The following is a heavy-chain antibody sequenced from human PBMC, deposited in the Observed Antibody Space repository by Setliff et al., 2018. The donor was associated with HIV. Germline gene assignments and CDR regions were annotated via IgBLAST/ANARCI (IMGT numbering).Heavy chain of an antibody. CDR2: ITKDGGET. Sequence: GGSLRLSCVASGFSFSAFSMNWVRQVPGKGLEWISYITKDGGETHFPDSVKGRFTISRDNAMNSLYLQMSSLRVEDTAVYYCVRDLMWAFDIWGQGTMVTVSS. D-gene: IGHD2-21*01. CDR3: VRDLMWAFDI. CDR1: GFSFSAFS. V-gene: IGHV3-21*05. J-gene: IGHJ3*02.